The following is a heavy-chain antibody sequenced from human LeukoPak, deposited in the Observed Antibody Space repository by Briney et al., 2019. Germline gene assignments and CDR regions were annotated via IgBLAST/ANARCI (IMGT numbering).Heavy chain of an antibody. CDR1: EYTFTDYA. J-gene: IGHJ4*02. Sequence: ASVKVSCKASEYTFTDYAINWVRQAPGQRLEWMGWINAGNGNTRYSQRVQGRVTITRDTSASTAYMELSSLTSEDTAVYYCARGRWSATTASYYLDFWGQGTLVTVSS. D-gene: IGHD5-24*01. V-gene: IGHV1-3*01. CDR3: ARGRWSATTASYYLDF. CDR2: INAGNGNT.